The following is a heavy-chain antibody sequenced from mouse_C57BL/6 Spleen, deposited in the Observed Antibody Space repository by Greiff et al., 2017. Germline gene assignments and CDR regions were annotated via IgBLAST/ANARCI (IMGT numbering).Heavy chain of an antibody. CDR1: GYTFTSYW. Sequence: VQLQQPGAELVMPGASVKLSCKASGYTFTSYWMHWVKQRPGQGLEWIGEIDPSDSYTNYNQKFKGKSTLTVDKSSSTAYMQLSSLTSEDSAVYYCASPLGGDGGYAMDYWGQGTSVTVSS. V-gene: IGHV1-69*01. D-gene: IGHD4-1*01. CDR2: IDPSDSYT. CDR3: ASPLGGDGGYAMDY. J-gene: IGHJ4*01.